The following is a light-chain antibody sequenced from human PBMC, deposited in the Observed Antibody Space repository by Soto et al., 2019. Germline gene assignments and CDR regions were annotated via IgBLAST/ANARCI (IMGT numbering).Light chain of an antibody. CDR1: TGAVTSGHY. CDR3: LLSYNGPYV. CDR2: DTT. V-gene: IGLV7-46*01. Sequence: QAVVTQEPSLTVSPGGTVTLTCGSSTGAVTSGHYPYWFQQKPGQAPRTLMYDTTNRHSWTPARFSGSLLGGKAARPLSGAQPEDEAEYYCLLSYNGPYVFGTGTKFPV. J-gene: IGLJ1*01.